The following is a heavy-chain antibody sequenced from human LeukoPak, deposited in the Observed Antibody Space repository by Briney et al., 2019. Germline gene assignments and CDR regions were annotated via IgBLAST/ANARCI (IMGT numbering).Heavy chain of an antibody. CDR2: INPSGGST. Sequence: GASVKVSCKASGYTFTSYYMHWVRQAPGQGLEWMGIINPSGGSTSYAQKFQGRVTMTRDMSTSTVYMELSSLRSEDTAVYYCASGNVDTAMVSFMDVWGKGTTVAVSS. CDR1: GYTFTSYY. CDR3: ASGNVDTAMVSFMDV. J-gene: IGHJ6*03. V-gene: IGHV1-46*01. D-gene: IGHD5-18*01.